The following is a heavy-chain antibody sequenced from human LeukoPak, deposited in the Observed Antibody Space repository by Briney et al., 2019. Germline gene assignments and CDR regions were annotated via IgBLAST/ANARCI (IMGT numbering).Heavy chain of an antibody. J-gene: IGHJ3*02. Sequence: HPGGSLRLSCAASGFTFSSYAMHWVRQAPGKGLEWEAVISYDGSNKYYADSVKGRFTISRDNSKNTLYLQMNSLRAEDTAVYYCARGICFLEWLPDGDAFDIWGRGTMVTVSS. V-gene: IGHV3-30-3*01. CDR2: ISYDGSNK. CDR1: GFTFSSYA. D-gene: IGHD3-3*01. CDR3: ARGICFLEWLPDGDAFDI.